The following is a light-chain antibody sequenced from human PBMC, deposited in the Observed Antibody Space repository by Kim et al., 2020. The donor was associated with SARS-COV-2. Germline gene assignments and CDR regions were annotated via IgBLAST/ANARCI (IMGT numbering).Light chain of an antibody. Sequence: QSVLTQPPSVSEAPRQRVTISCSGTSSNIGNNAVNWYQQLPGKAPKLLIYFDDLLPSGVSDRFSGSKSGTSASLAISGLQSEDEADYYWAAWDDSLNGAVFGGGTQVTVL. CDR2: FDD. CDR1: SSNIGNNA. J-gene: IGLJ7*01. CDR3: AAWDDSLNGAV. V-gene: IGLV1-36*01.